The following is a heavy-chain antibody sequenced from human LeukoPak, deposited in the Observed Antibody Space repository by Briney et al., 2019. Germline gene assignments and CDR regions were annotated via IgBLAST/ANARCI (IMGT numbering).Heavy chain of an antibody. Sequence: NPGGSLRLSCAASGFTFSSYRMTWVRQAPGKGLEWVSSISSSSSYIYYADSVKGRFTISRDNAKNSLYLQMNSLRAEDTAVYYCARDDRGSGSYYTPSDAFDIWGQGTMVTVSS. V-gene: IGHV3-21*01. CDR2: ISSSSSYI. D-gene: IGHD3-10*01. CDR1: GFTFSSYR. J-gene: IGHJ3*02. CDR3: ARDDRGSGSYYTPSDAFDI.